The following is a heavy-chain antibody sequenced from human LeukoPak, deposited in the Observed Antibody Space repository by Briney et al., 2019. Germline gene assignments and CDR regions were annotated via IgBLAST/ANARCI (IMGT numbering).Heavy chain of an antibody. CDR3: ARDAPLRYFDWLKYYYYMDV. Sequence: SETLSLTCTVSGGSISSYYWSWIRQPAGKGLEWIGRIYTSGSTNYNPSLKSRVTMSVDTSKNQFSLKLSPVTAADTAVYYCARDAPLRYFDWLKYYYYMDVWGKGTTVTISS. V-gene: IGHV4-4*07. D-gene: IGHD3-9*01. CDR1: GGSISSYY. J-gene: IGHJ6*03. CDR2: IYTSGST.